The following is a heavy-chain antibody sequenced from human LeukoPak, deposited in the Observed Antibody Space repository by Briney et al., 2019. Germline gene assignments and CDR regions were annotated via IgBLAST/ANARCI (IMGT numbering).Heavy chain of an antibody. J-gene: IGHJ5*02. D-gene: IGHD3-3*01. Sequence: GASVTVSCKASGYTFTSYDINWVRQAPGQGLEGMGWMNPNSGNTVYAQKFQGRVTMTRNTSISTAYMELSSLRSEDTAVYYCARVVGRFSNWFDPWGQGTLVTVSS. CDR2: MNPNSGNT. CDR3: ARVVGRFSNWFDP. V-gene: IGHV1-8*01. CDR1: GYTFTSYD.